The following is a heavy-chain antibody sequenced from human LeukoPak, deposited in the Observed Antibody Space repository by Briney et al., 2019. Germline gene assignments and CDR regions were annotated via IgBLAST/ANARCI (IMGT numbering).Heavy chain of an antibody. V-gene: IGHV4-34*01. J-gene: IGHJ4*02. CDR1: GGSFSGYY. CDR2: INHSGGT. CDR3: ARFSGVWLVKRSGFDY. D-gene: IGHD6-19*01. Sequence: PSETLSLTCAVYGGSFSGYYWSWIRQPPGKGLEWIGEINHSGGTNYNPSLKSRVTISVDTSKNQFPLKLSSVTAADTAVYYCARFSGVWLVKRSGFDYWGQGTLVTVSS.